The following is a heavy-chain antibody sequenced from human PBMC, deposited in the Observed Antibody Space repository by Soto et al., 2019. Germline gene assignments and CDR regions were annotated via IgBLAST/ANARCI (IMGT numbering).Heavy chain of an antibody. CDR2: IKSKTDGGTT. J-gene: IGHJ5*02. CDR1: GFTFSNAW. D-gene: IGHD6-13*01. V-gene: IGHV3-15*01. Sequence: GGSLRLSCAASGFTFSNAWMSWVRQAPGKGLEWVGRIKSKTDGGTTDYAAPAKGRFTISRDDSKNTLYLQMNSLKTEDTAVYYCTTDLYSSSWYGWFDPWGQGTLVTVSS. CDR3: TTDLYSSSWYGWFDP.